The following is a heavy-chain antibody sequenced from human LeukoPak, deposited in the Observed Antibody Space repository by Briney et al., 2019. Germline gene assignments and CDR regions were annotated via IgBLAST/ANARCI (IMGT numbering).Heavy chain of an antibody. Sequence: PSQTLSLTCTVSGGSISSGSYYWSWIRQPAGKGLEWIGRIYTSGSTNYNPSLKSRVTISVDTSKNQFSLKLSSVTAADTAVYYCARKSEILLADDAFDIWGQGTMVTVPS. D-gene: IGHD3-10*01. CDR3: ARKSEILLADDAFDI. CDR1: GGSISSGSYY. V-gene: IGHV4-61*02. CDR2: IYTSGST. J-gene: IGHJ3*02.